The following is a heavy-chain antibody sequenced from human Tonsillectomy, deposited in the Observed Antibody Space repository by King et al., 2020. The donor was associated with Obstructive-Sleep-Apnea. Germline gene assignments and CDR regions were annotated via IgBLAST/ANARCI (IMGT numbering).Heavy chain of an antibody. D-gene: IGHD3-9*01. CDR3: ARDAYDILTGYYSREIDAFDI. CDR2: IYYSGSP. V-gene: IGHV4-31*03. CDR1: GGSISSGGYY. Sequence: VQLQESGPGLVKPSQTLSLTCTVSGGSISSGGYYWSWIRQHPGKGLEWVGYIYYSGSPYYNPSLQCRVTISVDPSKNQFSLMLSSVTAADTAGYYCARDAYDILTGYYSREIDAFDIWGQGTMVTVSS. J-gene: IGHJ3*02.